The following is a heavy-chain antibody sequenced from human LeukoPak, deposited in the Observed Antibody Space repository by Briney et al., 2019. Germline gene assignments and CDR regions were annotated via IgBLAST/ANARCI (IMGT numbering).Heavy chain of an antibody. CDR1: GGSISSSSYY. V-gene: IGHV4-39*01. J-gene: IGHJ6*03. Sequence: SETLSFTCTVSGGSISSSSYYWGWIRQPPGKGLEWIGSIYYSGSTYYNPSLKSRVTISVDPSKNQFSLKLSSVTAADTAVYYCARHSGYSYGYAYYYYYMDVWGKGTTVTVSS. CDR2: IYYSGST. D-gene: IGHD5-18*01. CDR3: ARHSGYSYGYAYYYYYMDV.